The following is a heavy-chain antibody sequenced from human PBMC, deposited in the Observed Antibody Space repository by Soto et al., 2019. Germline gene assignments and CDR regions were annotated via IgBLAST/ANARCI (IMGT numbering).Heavy chain of an antibody. CDR2: INHSGST. V-gene: IGHV4-34*01. D-gene: IGHD2-15*01. CDR3: ARVPYCSGGSCYEATLDY. CDR1: GGSFSGYY. J-gene: IGHJ4*02. Sequence: QVQLQQWGAGLLKPSETLSLTCAVYGGSFSGYYWSWIRQPPGKGLEWMGEINHSGSTNYNPSLKSRVTISVDTSKNQFSLKLSSVTAADTAVYYCARVPYCSGGSCYEATLDYWGQGTLVTVSS.